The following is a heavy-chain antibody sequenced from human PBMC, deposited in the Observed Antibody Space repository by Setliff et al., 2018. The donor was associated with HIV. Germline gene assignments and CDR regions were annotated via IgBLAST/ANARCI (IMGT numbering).Heavy chain of an antibody. CDR1: SGYMSGHF. D-gene: IGHD3-9*01. V-gene: IGHV4-59*11. CDR2: IYLGETT. Sequence: PSETLSLTCTVSSGYMSGHFWTWIRQTPGEGLEWIGNIYLGETTNYNPSLKSRATIPLDTSKRQFSLHLTSVTAADTAIYYCARDPSQYLDFLFDPQPFNVWGHGTMVTVSS. J-gene: IGHJ3*01. CDR3: ARDPSQYLDFLFDPQPFNV.